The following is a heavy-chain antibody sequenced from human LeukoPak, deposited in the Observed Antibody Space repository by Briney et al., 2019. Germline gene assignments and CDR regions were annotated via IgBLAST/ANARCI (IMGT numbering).Heavy chain of an antibody. J-gene: IGHJ6*03. V-gene: IGHV4-59*01. CDR3: ARVFDSGSQAYFYYMDV. CDR1: GGSIRGYY. D-gene: IGHD3-10*01. CDR2: IYSSGST. Sequence: SETLSLTCNVSGGSIRGYYWSWIRQPPGKGLEWIGYIYSSGSTNYNPSLKSRVTMSVDTSKNQFSLKVSSVTAADTAVYYCARVFDSGSQAYFYYMDVWGKGTTVTVSS.